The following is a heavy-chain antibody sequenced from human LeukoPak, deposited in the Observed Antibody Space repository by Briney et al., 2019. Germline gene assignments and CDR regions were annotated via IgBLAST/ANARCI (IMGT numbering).Heavy chain of an antibody. Sequence: SETLSLTCTVSGGSISSYYWSWIRQPPGKGLEWIGYIYYSGSTNYNPSLKSRVTISVDTSKNQFSLKLSSVTAADTAVYYCARESGGGYDHDAFDIWGQGTMATVSS. CDR3: ARESGGGYDHDAFDI. D-gene: IGHD5-12*01. CDR2: IYYSGST. V-gene: IGHV4-59*01. J-gene: IGHJ3*02. CDR1: GGSISSYY.